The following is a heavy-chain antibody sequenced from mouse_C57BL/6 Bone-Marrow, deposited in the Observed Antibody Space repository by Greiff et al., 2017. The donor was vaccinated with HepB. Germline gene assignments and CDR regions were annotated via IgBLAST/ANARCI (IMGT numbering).Heavy chain of an antibody. J-gene: IGHJ4*01. Sequence: VQLQQPGAELVKPGASVKVSCKASGYTFTSYWMHWVKQRPGQGLEWSVRIHPSDSDTKYNQTLKGKTTLTVDKSSSTAYMQLSSLTSEDSAVYYCAIYYSNYDAMDYWGQGTSVTVSS. CDR2: IHPSDSDT. CDR1: GYTFTSYW. D-gene: IGHD2-5*01. CDR3: AIYYSNYDAMDY. V-gene: IGHV1-74*01.